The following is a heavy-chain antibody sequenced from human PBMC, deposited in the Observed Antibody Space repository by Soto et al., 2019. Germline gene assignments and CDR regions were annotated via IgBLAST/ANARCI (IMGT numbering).Heavy chain of an antibody. CDR3: ARVGYFDSNGFPRTYDY. V-gene: IGHV1-3*01. CDR1: GYNVTAYA. CDR2: INGGNDKT. Sequence: AAVKVSSKASGYNVTAYAIYWVRTAPRQRLEWLAWINGGNDKTGYSQRFQGRLSITKKTSATTAFMELSNLRSEDTAVYYCARVGYFDSNGFPRTYDYWGQGTLVTVSS. J-gene: IGHJ4*02. D-gene: IGHD3-22*01.